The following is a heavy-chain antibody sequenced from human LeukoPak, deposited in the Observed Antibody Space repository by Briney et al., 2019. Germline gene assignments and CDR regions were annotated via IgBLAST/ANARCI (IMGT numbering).Heavy chain of an antibody. D-gene: IGHD2-2*01. CDR1: GGSISSSSYY. Sequence: PSETLSLTCTDSGGSISSSSYYWGWIRQPPGKGLEWIGSIYYSGSTYYNPSLKSRVTISVDTSKNQFSLKLSSVTAADTAVYYCARYCSSTSWRNWFDPWGQGTLVTVSS. J-gene: IGHJ5*02. CDR3: ARYCSSTSWRNWFDP. V-gene: IGHV4-39*07. CDR2: IYYSGST.